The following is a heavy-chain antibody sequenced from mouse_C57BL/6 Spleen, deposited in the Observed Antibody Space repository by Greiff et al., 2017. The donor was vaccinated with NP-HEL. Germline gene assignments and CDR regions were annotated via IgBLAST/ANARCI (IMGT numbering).Heavy chain of an antibody. Sequence: QVTLKESGPGILQPSQTLSLSCSFSGFSLSTFGMGVGWIRQPSGKGLEWLAHIWWDDDKYYNPAMKSRLTISEDTSQNHVFLKIANVDTADSATYYCARIGDGLWFAYWGQGTLVTVSA. CDR1: GFSLSTFGMG. CDR2: IWWDDDK. D-gene: IGHD2-3*01. CDR3: ARIGDGLWFAY. J-gene: IGHJ3*01. V-gene: IGHV8-8*01.